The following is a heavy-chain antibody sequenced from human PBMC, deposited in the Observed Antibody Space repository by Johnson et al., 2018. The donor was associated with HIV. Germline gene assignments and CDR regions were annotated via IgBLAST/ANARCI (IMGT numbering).Heavy chain of an antibody. CDR1: GFTFSSSA. D-gene: IGHD4-23*01. CDR3: ASPGTVVTGLAFDI. CDR2: ISYDGSNK. Sequence: QVQLVESGGDVVRPGGSLRLSCAASGFTFSSSAMHWVRQAPGQGLQWVALISYDGSNKYYADSVKGRFTISRDNSKNTLYLQMNSLRAEDTAVYYCASPGTVVTGLAFDIWGQGTMVTVSS. V-gene: IGHV3-30*04. J-gene: IGHJ3*02.